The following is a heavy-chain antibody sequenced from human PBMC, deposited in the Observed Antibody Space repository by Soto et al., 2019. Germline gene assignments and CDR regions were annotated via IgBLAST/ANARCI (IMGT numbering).Heavy chain of an antibody. J-gene: IGHJ5*02. Sequence: GGSLRRSCAASGFTFSSYIINWVRQAPGKGLEWISYISTTSSAIYYADSVKGRFTISRDNAQNSLYLQMNSLRDDDTAVYYCATRLWSTWGQGTLVTVPS. CDR2: ISTTSSAI. D-gene: IGHD2-21*01. V-gene: IGHV3-48*02. CDR3: ATRLWST. CDR1: GFTFSSYI.